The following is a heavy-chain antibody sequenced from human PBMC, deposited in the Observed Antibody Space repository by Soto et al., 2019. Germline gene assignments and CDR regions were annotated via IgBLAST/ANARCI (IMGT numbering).Heavy chain of an antibody. J-gene: IGHJ4*02. CDR2: IDSNGDT. D-gene: IGHD1-1*01. CDR3: ARATVYYCPNDNCGFSLDH. CDR1: GDYLTRGFHH. Sequence: SETLSLTCGVCGDYLTRGFHHWSWIRQTPGKGLQLIGYIDSNGDTYYDPSLTTRLNISIATAESRFSLKLTSVSAADTAVYYCARATVYYCPNDNCGFSLDHWGQGALVTGSS. V-gene: IGHV4-31*11.